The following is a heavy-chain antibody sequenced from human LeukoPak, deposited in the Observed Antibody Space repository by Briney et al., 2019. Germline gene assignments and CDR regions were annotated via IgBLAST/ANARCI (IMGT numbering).Heavy chain of an antibody. CDR1: GFTFNNYS. J-gene: IGHJ4*02. Sequence: GGSLRLSCAASGFTFNNYSMNWVRQAPGKGLEWVSSISNSSSYIYYADSVKGRFTVSRDNSKNTLYLQMTSLRAEDTAIYYCAKDRRSLVGPTNFDYWGQGTPVTVSS. CDR2: ISNSSSYI. V-gene: IGHV3-21*04. CDR3: AKDRRSLVGPTNFDY. D-gene: IGHD1-26*01.